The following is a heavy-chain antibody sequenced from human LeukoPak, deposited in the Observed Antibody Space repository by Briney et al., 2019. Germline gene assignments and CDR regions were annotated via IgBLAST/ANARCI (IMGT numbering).Heavy chain of an antibody. V-gene: IGHV3-48*03. CDR1: GFTFSSYE. J-gene: IGHJ4*02. CDR2: ISSSGSTI. D-gene: IGHD1-26*01. Sequence: GGSLRLSCAASGFTFSSYEMNWVRQAPGKGLEWVSYISSSGSTIYYADSVKGRFTISRDNAKNSLYLQMNSLRAEDTAVYYCARDGFYYNTADYWGQGTLVTVSS. CDR3: ARDGFYYNTADY.